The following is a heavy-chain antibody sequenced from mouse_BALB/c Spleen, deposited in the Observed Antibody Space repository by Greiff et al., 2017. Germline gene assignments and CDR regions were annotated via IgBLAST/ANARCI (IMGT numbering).Heavy chain of an antibody. D-gene: IGHD2-4*01. CDR3: ANYYDYDGNYAMDY. Sequence: VQLQQSGPSLVQPSQSLSITCTVSGFSLTSYGVHWVRQSPGKGLEWLGVIWRGGSTDYNAAFMSRLSITKDNSKSQVFFKMNSLQADDTAIYYCANYYDYDGNYAMDYWGQGTSVTVSS. V-gene: IGHV2-5-1*01. CDR2: IWRGGST. J-gene: IGHJ4*01. CDR1: GFSLTSYG.